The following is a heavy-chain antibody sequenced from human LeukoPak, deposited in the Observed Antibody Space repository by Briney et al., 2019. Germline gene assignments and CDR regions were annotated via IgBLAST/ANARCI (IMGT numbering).Heavy chain of an antibody. V-gene: IGHV3-21*01. Sequence: GGSLRLSCVASGFTFSSYSMNWVRQAPGKGLELVSSISSSSSYIYYADSVKGRFTISRGNAKNSLYLQMNSLRAEDTAVYYCARDRMDYGDYGDAFDIWGQGTLVTVSS. CDR1: GFTFSSYS. J-gene: IGHJ3*02. D-gene: IGHD4-17*01. CDR2: ISSSSSYI. CDR3: ARDRMDYGDYGDAFDI.